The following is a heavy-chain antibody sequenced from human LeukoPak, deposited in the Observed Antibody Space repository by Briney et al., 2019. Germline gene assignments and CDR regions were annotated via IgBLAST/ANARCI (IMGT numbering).Heavy chain of an antibody. V-gene: IGHV3-23*01. D-gene: IGHD5-24*01. Sequence: GGSLRLSCAASGFTFSTYGMTWVRQAPGKGLEWLSSITVGGGSAYCADSVKGRFPISRDSFKNALYLQMNSLRAEDTAVYYCARGEMATLSRWGQGTLVTVSS. J-gene: IGHJ4*02. CDR1: GFTFSTYG. CDR3: ARGEMATLSR. CDR2: ITVGGGSA.